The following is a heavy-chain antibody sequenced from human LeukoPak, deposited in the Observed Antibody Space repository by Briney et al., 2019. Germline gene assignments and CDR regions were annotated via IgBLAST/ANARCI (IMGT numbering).Heavy chain of an antibody. CDR2: ISYDGSNK. Sequence: GGSLRLSCAASGFTFSSYAMHWVRQAPGKGLEWVAVISYDGSNKYYADSVKGRFTISRDNSKNTLYLQMNSLRAEDTAVYYCARGSAWVVVPAAHSGWFDPWGQGTLVTVSS. D-gene: IGHD2-2*01. CDR3: ARGSAWVVVPAAHSGWFDP. CDR1: GFTFSSYA. J-gene: IGHJ5*02. V-gene: IGHV3-30*04.